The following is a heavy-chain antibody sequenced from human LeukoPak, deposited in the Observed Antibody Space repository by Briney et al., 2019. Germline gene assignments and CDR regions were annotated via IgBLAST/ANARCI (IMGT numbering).Heavy chain of an antibody. CDR3: AKPLGYCSGGSCYPRGRVEDY. J-gene: IGHJ4*02. D-gene: IGHD2-15*01. V-gene: IGHV3-23*01. CDR2: ISGSGGST. CDR1: GFTFSSYA. Sequence: HPGGSLRLSCAASGFTFSSYAMSWVRQAPGKGLEWVSAISGSGGSTYYADSVKGRFTISRDNSKNTLYLQMNSLRAEDTAVYYCAKPLGYCSGGSCYPRGRVEDYWGQGTLVTVSS.